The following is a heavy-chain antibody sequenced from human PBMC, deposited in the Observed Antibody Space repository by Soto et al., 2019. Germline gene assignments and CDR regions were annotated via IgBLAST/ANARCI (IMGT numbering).Heavy chain of an antibody. CDR2: IKQDGSEK. CDR3: ARDEAYDLLNGWRRADAFDI. J-gene: IGHJ3*02. V-gene: IGHV3-7*03. D-gene: IGHD3-9*01. Sequence: PGGSLRLSCAASGFTFSSDWISWVRQAPGKGMEWVANIKQDGSEKYYVDSVKGRFTISRDNAKNSLYLQMNSLRAEDTAVYYCARDEAYDLLNGWRRADAFDIWGQGTMVTVSS. CDR1: GFTFSSDW.